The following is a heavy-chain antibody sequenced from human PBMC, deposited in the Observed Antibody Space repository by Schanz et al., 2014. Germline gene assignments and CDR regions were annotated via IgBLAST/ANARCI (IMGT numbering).Heavy chain of an antibody. Sequence: EVQLVESGGGLVQPGGSLRLSCAVSGFIVRSNYMTWVRQAPGKGLEWVSFVHPGGSTYYPDSVKGRLTISRDDAKKSMYLQMNNLRAEDTAVYYCVRVSFADPRLYRGMDRDIDYWGQGTLVTVSS. J-gene: IGHJ4*02. CDR3: VRVSFADPRLYRGMDRDIDY. D-gene: IGHD5-18*01. CDR2: VHPGGST. V-gene: IGHV3-66*01. CDR1: GFIVRSNY.